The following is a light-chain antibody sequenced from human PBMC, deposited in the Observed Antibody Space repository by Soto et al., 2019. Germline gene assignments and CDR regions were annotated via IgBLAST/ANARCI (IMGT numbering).Light chain of an antibody. CDR2: DVS. J-gene: IGLJ3*02. Sequence: QYALTQPASVSGSPGQSITISCTGTSSDVGTYNYVSWYQHRPGKAPKLMIYDVSYRPSGVSNRFSCSKSANTASLTISGLQAEDEADYYCSSYTTSNTQVFGGGTKLTVL. V-gene: IGLV2-14*01. CDR1: SSDVGTYNY. CDR3: SSYTTSNTQV.